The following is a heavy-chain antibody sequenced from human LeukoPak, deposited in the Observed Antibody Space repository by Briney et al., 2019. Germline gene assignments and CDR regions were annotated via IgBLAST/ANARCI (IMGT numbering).Heavy chain of an antibody. J-gene: IGHJ6*03. Sequence: GESLKISCKGSGYRFTSYWIGWVRQMPGKGLEWMGIIYPGDSDTRYSPSFQGQVTISADKSISTAYLQWSSLKASDTAMYYCARQYCSSTSCYRHYYYYYMDVWGKGTTVTVSS. V-gene: IGHV5-51*01. CDR1: GYRFTSYW. D-gene: IGHD2-2*01. CDR2: IYPGDSDT. CDR3: ARQYCSSTSCYRHYYYYYMDV.